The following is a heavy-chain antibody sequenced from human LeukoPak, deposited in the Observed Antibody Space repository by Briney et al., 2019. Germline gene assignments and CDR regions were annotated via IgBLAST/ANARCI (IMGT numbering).Heavy chain of an antibody. Sequence: GGSLRLSCAASGFTFSSYAMSWVRQAPGKGLEWVSGISPNGVITYYADSVKGRFTISRDNSKGTVYLQMNSLRPEDTAVYYCAKGVYYYDSSGYYGEFDYWGQGTLVTVSS. D-gene: IGHD3-22*01. CDR2: ISPNGVIT. CDR3: AKGVYYYDSSGYYGEFDY. CDR1: GFTFSSYA. J-gene: IGHJ4*02. V-gene: IGHV3-23*01.